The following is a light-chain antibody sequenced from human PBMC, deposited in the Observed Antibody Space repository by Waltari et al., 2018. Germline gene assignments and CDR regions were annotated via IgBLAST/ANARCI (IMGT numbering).Light chain of an antibody. V-gene: IGLV1-47*01. Sequence: QSVLTQPPSASGTPGQRVTISCSGSSSDIGDNYVSWYKQLPGTAPKPLIYGNTQRPSGVPDRFSGSKSGTSASLAISDLRSEDEADYYCAAWDDNLLYVFGTGTKVTVL. J-gene: IGLJ1*01. CDR3: AAWDDNLLYV. CDR1: SSDIGDNY. CDR2: GNT.